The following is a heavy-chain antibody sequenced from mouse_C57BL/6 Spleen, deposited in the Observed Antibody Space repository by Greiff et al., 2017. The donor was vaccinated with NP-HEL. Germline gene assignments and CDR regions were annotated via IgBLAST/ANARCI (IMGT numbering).Heavy chain of an antibody. V-gene: IGHV1-26*01. Sequence: EVQLQQSGPELVKPGASVKISCKASGYTFTDYYMNWVKQSLGKSLEWIGDINPNNGGTSYNQKVKGKATLTVDKSSSTAYMELRSLTSEDSAVYYCARWDSWFADWGQGTLVTVSA. CDR2: INPNNGGT. CDR1: GYTFTDYY. CDR3: ARWDSWFAD. D-gene: IGHD4-1*01. J-gene: IGHJ3*01.